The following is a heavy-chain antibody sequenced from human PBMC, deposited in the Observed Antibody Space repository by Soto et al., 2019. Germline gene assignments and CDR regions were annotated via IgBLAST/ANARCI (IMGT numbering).Heavy chain of an antibody. CDR2: IYPSGST. CDR3: ARGEIGNGYGMDV. CDR1: GGSISRYC. J-gene: IGHJ6*02. Sequence: QVQLQESGPGLVKASETVSLTCTVSGGSISRYCWRWIRQPSGKGLEWIGRIYPSGSTNYSPSLKSRVTMSVDTSKNPLPLKLSSVTGADTAVYYCARGEIGNGYGMDVWGQGTTVTVSS. V-gene: IGHV4-4*07. D-gene: IGHD2-8*01.